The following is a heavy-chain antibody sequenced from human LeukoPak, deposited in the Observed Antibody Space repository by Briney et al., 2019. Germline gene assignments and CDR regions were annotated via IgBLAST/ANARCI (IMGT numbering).Heavy chain of an antibody. CDR1: GGSFSGYY. J-gene: IGHJ4*02. V-gene: IGHV4-34*01. D-gene: IGHD5-12*01. CDR2: INHSGST. CDR3: ARSREWLRFFDY. Sequence: SETLSLTCAVYGGSFSGYYWSWIRKPPGKGLEWIGEINHSGSTNYNPSLKSRVTISVDTSKNQFSLKLSSVTAADTAVYYCARSREWLRFFDYWGQGTLVTVSS.